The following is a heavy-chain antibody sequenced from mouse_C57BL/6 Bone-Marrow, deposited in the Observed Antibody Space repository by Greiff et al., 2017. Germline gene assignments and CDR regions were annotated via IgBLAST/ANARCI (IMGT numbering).Heavy chain of an antibody. CDR3: ARQRQLGDY. V-gene: IGHV5-9*01. CDR2: ISGGGGNT. Sequence: DVKLQESGGGLVKPGGSLKLSCAASGFTFSSYTMSWVRQTPEKRLEWVATISGGGGNTYYPDSVKGRFTISRDNAKNTLYLQMSSLRSEDTALYYCARQRQLGDYWGQGTTLTVSS. D-gene: IGHD4-1*02. CDR1: GFTFSSYT. J-gene: IGHJ2*01.